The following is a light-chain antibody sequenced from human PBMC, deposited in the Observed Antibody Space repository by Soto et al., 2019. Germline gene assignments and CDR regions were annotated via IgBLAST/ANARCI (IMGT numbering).Light chain of an antibody. CDR3: QQFNSYPIT. Sequence: IQLTQSPSSLSASVGDRVTITCRASQGISSALAWYQQKPGKAPKLLIYDASTLESGVPSRFSGSGSGTDFTLTISSLQPEDFATYYCQQFNSYPITVGQGTRLEIK. CDR1: QGISSA. J-gene: IGKJ5*01. CDR2: DAS. V-gene: IGKV1-13*02.